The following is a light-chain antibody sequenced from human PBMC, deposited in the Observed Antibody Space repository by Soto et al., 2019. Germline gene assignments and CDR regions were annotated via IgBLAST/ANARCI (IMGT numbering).Light chain of an antibody. CDR3: QQRSNWLT. CDR1: QSVSRY. J-gene: IGKJ4*01. CDR2: DAS. Sequence: EIVLTQSPATLSLSPGERATLSCRASQSVSRYLAWYQQKPGQAPRLLIYDASNRATGIPARFSGSGSGTDVSLTSSSLEPEDFAVYYWQQRSNWLTFGGGTKVEIK. V-gene: IGKV3-11*01.